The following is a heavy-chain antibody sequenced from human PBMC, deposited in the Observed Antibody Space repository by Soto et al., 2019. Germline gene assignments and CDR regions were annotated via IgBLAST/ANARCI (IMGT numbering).Heavy chain of an antibody. CDR1: EFTFNTYW. D-gene: IGHD7-27*01. V-gene: IGHV3-74*01. Sequence: PGGSLRLSCAASEFTFNTYWMHWVRQAPGKGLVWVSRINSDGSSTFYADSVKGRFTISRDNAKNTLYLQMNSLRAEDTAVYYCASSLLTPFDYWGQGTLVTVSS. CDR2: INSDGSST. J-gene: IGHJ4*02. CDR3: ASSLLTPFDY.